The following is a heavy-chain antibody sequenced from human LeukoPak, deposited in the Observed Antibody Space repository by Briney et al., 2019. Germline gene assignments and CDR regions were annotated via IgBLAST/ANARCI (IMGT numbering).Heavy chain of an antibody. D-gene: IGHD2-15*01. CDR3: ARDLGRYCSGGSCHYYSYYMDV. J-gene: IGHJ6*03. CDR2: IRSDGSNK. CDR1: GFSFSSYG. V-gene: IGHV3-30*02. Sequence: PGGSLRLSCAGSGFSFSSYGMHWVRRAPGKGLEWMAFIRSDGSNKYYADSVKGRFTISRDNSKNTLYLQINSLRAEDTAVYYCARDLGRYCSGGSCHYYSYYMDVWGKGTTVTVSS.